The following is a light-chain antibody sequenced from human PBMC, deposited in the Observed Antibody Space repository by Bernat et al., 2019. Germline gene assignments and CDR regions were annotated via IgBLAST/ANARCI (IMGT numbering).Light chain of an antibody. CDR1: QSVSSSY. V-gene: IGKV3-20*01. CDR2: GTS. Sequence: EIVLTQSPGTLSLSPGETATLSCRASQSVSSSYLAWYQQKPGQAPRLPIYGTSSRDTGIPGRFSASVSGTDFTLTISRLEPEAFAVYYCQLYGNSPPAYSFDQGTKLEI. CDR3: QLYGNSPPAYS. J-gene: IGKJ2*03.